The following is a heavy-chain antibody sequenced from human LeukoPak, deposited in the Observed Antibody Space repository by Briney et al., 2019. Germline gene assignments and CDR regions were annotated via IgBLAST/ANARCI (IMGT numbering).Heavy chain of an antibody. J-gene: IGHJ4*02. CDR3: ARVGSDSGYDLGIFGY. CDR2: IYYSGST. Sequence: PSETLSLTCTVSGGSISSSSYYWGWIRQPPGKGLEWIGSIYYSGSTYYNPSLKSRVTISVDTSKNQFSLKLSSVTAADTAVYYCARVGSDSGYDLGIFGYWGQGTLVTVSS. CDR1: GGSISSSSYY. V-gene: IGHV4-39*07. D-gene: IGHD5-12*01.